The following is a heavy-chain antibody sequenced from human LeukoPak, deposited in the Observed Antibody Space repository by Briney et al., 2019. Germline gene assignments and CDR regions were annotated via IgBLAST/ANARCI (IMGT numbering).Heavy chain of an antibody. D-gene: IGHD1-1*01. CDR1: GYTFTSYY. Sequence: GASVKVSCKASGYTFTSYYMHWVRQAPGQGLEWMGWISAYNGNTNYAQKLQGRVTMTTDTSTSTAYMELRSLRSDDTAVYYCARDRENWNDLGDYWGQGTLVTVYS. CDR3: ARDRENWNDLGDY. V-gene: IGHV1-18*04. J-gene: IGHJ4*02. CDR2: ISAYNGNT.